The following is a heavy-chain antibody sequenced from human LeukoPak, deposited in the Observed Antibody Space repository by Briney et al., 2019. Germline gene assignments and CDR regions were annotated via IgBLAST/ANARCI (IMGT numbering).Heavy chain of an antibody. CDR2: ISYDGSNK. D-gene: IGHD2-15*01. CDR3: ASPKVGNYYGMDV. J-gene: IGHJ6*02. V-gene: IGHV3-30-3*01. Sequence: GGSLRLSCAASGFTFSSYAMHWVRQAPGKGLEWVAVISYDGSNKYYADSVKGRFTISRDNSKNTLYLQMSSLRAEDTAVYYCASPKVGNYYGMDVWGQGTTVTVSS. CDR1: GFTFSSYA.